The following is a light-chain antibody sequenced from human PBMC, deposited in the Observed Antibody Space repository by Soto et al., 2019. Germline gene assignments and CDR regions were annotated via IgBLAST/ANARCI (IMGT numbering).Light chain of an antibody. CDR2: GAS. J-gene: IGKJ1*01. CDR1: QSVSTNY. V-gene: IGKV3-20*01. CDR3: QHYGSSPPT. Sequence: EIVLTQSPGTLSLSPGERATLSCRASQSVSTNYLAWYQRKPGQAPRLLIYGASSRATGIPDRFSGSGSGTDFTLTITRLEPEDFAPYYCQHYGSSPPTFGQGTKVEIK.